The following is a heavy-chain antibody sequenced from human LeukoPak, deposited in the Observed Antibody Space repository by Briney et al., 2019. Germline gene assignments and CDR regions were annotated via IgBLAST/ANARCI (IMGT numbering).Heavy chain of an antibody. CDR3: ARATYYYGSGSSTHNWFDP. V-gene: IGHV3-64*01. D-gene: IGHD3-10*01. Sequence: PGGSLRLSCAASGFTFSSYCMSWVRQAPGKGLEYVSAISSNGGSTYYANSVKGRFTISRDNSKNTLYLQMGSLRAEDMAVYYCARATYYYGSGSSTHNWFDPWGQGTLVTVSS. J-gene: IGHJ5*02. CDR2: ISSNGGST. CDR1: GFTFSSYC.